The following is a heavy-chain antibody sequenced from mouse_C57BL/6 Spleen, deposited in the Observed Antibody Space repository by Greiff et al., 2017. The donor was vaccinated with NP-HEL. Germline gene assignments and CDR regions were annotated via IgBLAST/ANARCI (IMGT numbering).Heavy chain of an antibody. CDR2: IDPETGGT. D-gene: IGHD2-1*01. J-gene: IGHJ3*01. V-gene: IGHV1-15*01. CDR1: GYTFTDYE. Sequence: QVQLKQSGAELVRPGASVTLSCKASGYTFTDYEMHWVKQTPVHGLEWIGAIDPETGGTAYNQKFKGKAILTADKSSSTAYMELRSLTSEDSAVYYCTRYDYYAMAWFAYWGQGTLVTVSA. CDR3: TRYDYYAMAWFAY.